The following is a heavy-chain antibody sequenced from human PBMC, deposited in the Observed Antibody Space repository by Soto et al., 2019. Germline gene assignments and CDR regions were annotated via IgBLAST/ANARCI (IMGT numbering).Heavy chain of an antibody. CDR3: ARDGQGTNYYDSSGYGFDY. CDR1: GGTFSSYA. CDR2: IIPIFGTA. Sequence: SVKVSCKASGGTFSSYAISWVRQAPGQGLEWMGGIIPIFGTANYAQKFQGRVTITADKSTSTAYMELSSLRSEDTAVYYCARDGQGTNYYDSSGYGFDYWGQGTLVTVSS. J-gene: IGHJ4*02. V-gene: IGHV1-69*06. D-gene: IGHD3-22*01.